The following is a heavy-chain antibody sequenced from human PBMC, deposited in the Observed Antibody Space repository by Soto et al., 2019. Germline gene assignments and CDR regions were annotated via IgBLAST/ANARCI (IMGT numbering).Heavy chain of an antibody. CDR1: GGSISSGDYY. V-gene: IGHV4-30-4*01. D-gene: IGHD4-17*01. CDR3: AREKEDVGDYAYYYYYYGMDV. CDR2: IYYSGST. J-gene: IGHJ6*02. Sequence: SETLSLTCTVSGGSISSGDYYWSWIRQPPGKGLEWIGYIYYSGSTYYNPSLKSRVTISVDTSTNQFSLKLSSVTAADTAVYYCAREKEDVGDYAYYYYYYGMDVWGQGTTVTVSS.